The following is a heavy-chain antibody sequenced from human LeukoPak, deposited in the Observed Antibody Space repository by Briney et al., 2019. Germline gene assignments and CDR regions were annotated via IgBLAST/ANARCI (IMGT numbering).Heavy chain of an antibody. J-gene: IGHJ3*02. V-gene: IGHV3-23*01. CDR3: ARVRYCSGGSCHIRLYDAFDI. CDR2: ISDSGRST. Sequence: PGGSLRLSCAASGFTFSIYAMSWVRQAPGKGLEWVSAISDSGRSTYYADSVKGRFTISRDNSKNTLYLQMNSLRAEDTAVYYCARVRYCSGGSCHIRLYDAFDIWGQGTMVTVSS. CDR1: GFTFSIYA. D-gene: IGHD2-15*01.